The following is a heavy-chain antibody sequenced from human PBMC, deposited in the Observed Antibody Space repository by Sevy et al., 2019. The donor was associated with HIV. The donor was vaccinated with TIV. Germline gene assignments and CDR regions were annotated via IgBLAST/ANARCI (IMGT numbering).Heavy chain of an antibody. CDR3: ARDLEVFMVRGPFVY. Sequence: GGSLRLSCAASGFTFSDYYMSWIRQAPGKGLEWVSYISSSGSTIYYADSVKGRFTISRDNAKNSLYLQMNSLRAEDTAVYYCARDLEVFMVRGPFVYWGQGTLVTVSS. V-gene: IGHV3-11*01. CDR2: ISSSGSTI. D-gene: IGHD3-10*01. CDR1: GFTFSDYY. J-gene: IGHJ4*02.